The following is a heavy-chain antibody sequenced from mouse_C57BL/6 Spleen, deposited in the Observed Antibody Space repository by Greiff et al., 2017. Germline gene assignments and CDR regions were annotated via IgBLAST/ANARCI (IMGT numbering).Heavy chain of an antibody. CDR1: GYTFTSYW. D-gene: IGHD2-5*01. CDR2: IYPGSGST. CDR3: ARTYYSNYEYY. Sequence: QVHVKQPGAELVKPGASVKMSCKASGYTFTSYWITWVKQRPGQGLEWIGDIYPGSGSTNYNEKFKSKATLTVDTSSRTAYMQLSSLTSEDSAVYYCARTYYSNYEYYWGQGTTLTVSS. J-gene: IGHJ2*01. V-gene: IGHV1-55*01.